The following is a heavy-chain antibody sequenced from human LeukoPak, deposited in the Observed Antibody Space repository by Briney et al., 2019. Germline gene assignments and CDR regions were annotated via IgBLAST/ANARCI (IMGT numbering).Heavy chain of an antibody. D-gene: IGHD7-27*01. Sequence: SQTLSLTCAISGDSVSSNSAAWNWIRQSPSRGLEWLGRTYYRSKWYREYAPSVKSRITINPDTSKNEFSLQLNSVTPEDTAVYYCTSLTGDTDYWGQGTLVTVSS. J-gene: IGHJ4*02. CDR2: TYYRSKWYR. CDR3: TSLTGDTDY. CDR1: GDSVSSNSAA. V-gene: IGHV6-1*01.